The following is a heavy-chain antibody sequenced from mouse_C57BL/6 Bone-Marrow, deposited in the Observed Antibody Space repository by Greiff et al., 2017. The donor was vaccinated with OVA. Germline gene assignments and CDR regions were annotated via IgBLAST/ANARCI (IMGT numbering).Heavy chain of an antibody. Sequence: SGPELVKPGASVKIPCKASGYTFTDYNMDWVKQSHGKSLEWIGDINPNNGGTIYNQKFKGKATLTVDKSSSTAYMELRSLTSEDTAVYYCARSGDYSNYIPFWYFDVWGTGTTVTVSS. CDR1: GYTFTDYN. V-gene: IGHV1-18*01. CDR3: ARSGDYSNYIPFWYFDV. J-gene: IGHJ1*03. D-gene: IGHD2-5*01. CDR2: INPNNGGT.